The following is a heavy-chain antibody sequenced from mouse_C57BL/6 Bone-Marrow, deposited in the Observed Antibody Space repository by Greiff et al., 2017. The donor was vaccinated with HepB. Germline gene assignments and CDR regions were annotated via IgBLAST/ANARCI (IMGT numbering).Heavy chain of an antibody. CDR3: ARRDYYGSSLYYYAMDY. Sequence: VQLQQPGAELVKPGASVKLSCTASGYTFTSYCMHWVQPRPGRGLEWVGRIDPNSCGTKYNEKFKSKATLTVDKPSSTAYMQLSSLTSEDSAVYYCARRDYYGSSLYYYAMDYWGQGTSVTVSS. CDR1: GYTFTSYC. CDR2: IDPNSCGT. D-gene: IGHD1-1*01. V-gene: IGHV1-72*01. J-gene: IGHJ4*01.